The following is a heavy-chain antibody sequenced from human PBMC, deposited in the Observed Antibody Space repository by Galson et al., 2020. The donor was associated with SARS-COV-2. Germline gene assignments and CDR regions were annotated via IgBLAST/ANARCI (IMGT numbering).Heavy chain of an antibody. CDR2: ALWDDDK. CDR1: GPSLSPSPLG. CDR3: ARYRLTLFDH. Sequence: TGKMSRPTLAPPKHTPPLTCTVSGPSLSPSPLGVARIRQPPAKPLEWPALALWDDDKRYNPSLKSRLTITKDTSRNQVVLTVTDMDPVDTATYYCARYRLTLFDHWGQGTLVTVSS. V-gene: IGHV2-5*02. D-gene: IGHD5-12*01. J-gene: IGHJ4*02.